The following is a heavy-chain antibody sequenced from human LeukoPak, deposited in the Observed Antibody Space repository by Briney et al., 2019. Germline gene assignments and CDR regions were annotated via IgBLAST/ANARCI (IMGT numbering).Heavy chain of an antibody. CDR3: ARSSYSSLSSV. CDR2: INSDGSEG. CDR1: GFTFSGFW. J-gene: IGHJ3*01. V-gene: IGHV3-7*03. Sequence: GGSLRLSCAVSGFTFSGFWMSWFRQAPGKGLEWVASINSDGSEGYYADVVKGRFTISRDNAKNSLYLQINSMRAKDTAVYYCARSSYSSLSSVWGQGTMVTVSS. D-gene: IGHD6-6*01.